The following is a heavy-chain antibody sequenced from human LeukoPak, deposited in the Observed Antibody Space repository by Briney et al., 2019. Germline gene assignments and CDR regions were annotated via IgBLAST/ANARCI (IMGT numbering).Heavy chain of an antibody. CDR3: ARVRSAAGIAAAREFDY. CDR2: ISYDGSNK. V-gene: IGHV3-30-3*01. J-gene: IGHJ4*02. Sequence: SCKAFGFTFSSYAMHWVRQAPGKGLEWVAVISYDGSNKYYADSVKGRFTISRDNSKNTLYLQMNSLRAEDTAVYYCARVRSAAGIAAAREFDYWGQGTLVTVSS. D-gene: IGHD6-13*01. CDR1: GFTFSSYA.